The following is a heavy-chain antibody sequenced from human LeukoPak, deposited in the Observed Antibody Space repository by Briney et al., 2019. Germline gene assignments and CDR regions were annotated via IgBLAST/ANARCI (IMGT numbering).Heavy chain of an antibody. V-gene: IGHV1-69*04. J-gene: IGHJ5*02. D-gene: IGHD2-2*01. CDR3: ARDFFDCSSTSCLYKYNWFDP. CDR1: GGTFSSYT. Sequence: SVKVSCKASGGTFSSYTISWVRQAPGQGLEWMGRIIPILGIANYAQKFQGRVTITADKSTSTAYMELSSLRSEDTAVYYCARDFFDCSSTSCLYKYNWFDPWGQGTLSPSPQ. CDR2: IIPILGIA.